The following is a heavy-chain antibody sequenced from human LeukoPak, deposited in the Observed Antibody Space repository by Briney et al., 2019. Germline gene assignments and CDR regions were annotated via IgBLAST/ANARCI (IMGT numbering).Heavy chain of an antibody. Sequence: ASVKVSCKASGYTFISYGITWVRQAPGQGLEWMGWISPYSTKTNYAQSLQGRVTMTTDTSTSTAYMELRSLRSDDTAVYYCAREGGVGPTAPPDYYSYQMDVWGKGTTVTVSS. CDR1: GYTFISYG. V-gene: IGHV1-18*01. CDR2: ISPYSTKT. D-gene: IGHD1-26*01. J-gene: IGHJ6*03. CDR3: AREGGVGPTAPPDYYSYQMDV.